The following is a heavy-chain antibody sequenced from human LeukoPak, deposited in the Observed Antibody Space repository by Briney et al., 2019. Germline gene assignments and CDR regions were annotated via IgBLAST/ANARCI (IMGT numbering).Heavy chain of an antibody. CDR1: GFTFSSYG. V-gene: IGHV3-30*18. CDR3: AKAPVTSCRGAYCYPFDS. J-gene: IGHJ4*02. D-gene: IGHD2-21*01. Sequence: GGSLRLSCAASGFTFSSYGMHWVRQAPGKGLEWVAVISYDGSNKYYADSVKGRFTISRDNSKNTLYLQMNSLRAEDTAVYYCAKAPVTSCRGAYCYPFDSWGQGTLVTVSS. CDR2: ISYDGSNK.